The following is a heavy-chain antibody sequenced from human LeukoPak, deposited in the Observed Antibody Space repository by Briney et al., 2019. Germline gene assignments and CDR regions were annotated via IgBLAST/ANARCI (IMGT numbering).Heavy chain of an antibody. D-gene: IGHD6-13*01. J-gene: IGHJ6*03. CDR3: AKIAAAGQPADYYYYYMDV. CDR1: GFTFTTYW. V-gene: IGHV3-30*02. Sequence: GGSLRLSCAASGFTFTTYWMSWVRQAPGKGLEWVAFIRYDGSNKYYADSVKGRFTISRDNSKNTLYLQMNSLRAEDTAVYYCAKIAAAGQPADYYYYYMDVWGKGTTVTISS. CDR2: IRYDGSNK.